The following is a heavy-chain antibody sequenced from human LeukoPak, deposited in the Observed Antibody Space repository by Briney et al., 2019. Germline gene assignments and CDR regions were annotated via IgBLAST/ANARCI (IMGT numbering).Heavy chain of an antibody. D-gene: IGHD3-10*01. CDR3: ARDGALWFGELLVLDY. V-gene: IGHV3-23*01. J-gene: IGHJ4*02. CDR1: GFTVSGNY. Sequence: GGSLRLSCAVSGFTVSGNYMSWVRQAPGKGLEWVSAISGSGGSTYYADSVKGRFTISRDNSKNTLYLQMNSLRAEDTAVYYCARDGALWFGELLVLDYWGQGTLVTVSS. CDR2: ISGSGGST.